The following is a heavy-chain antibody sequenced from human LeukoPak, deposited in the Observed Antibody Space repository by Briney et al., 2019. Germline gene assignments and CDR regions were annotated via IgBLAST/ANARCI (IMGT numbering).Heavy chain of an antibody. CDR1: GGSISSSSYY. D-gene: IGHD2-2*01. CDR3: ARDSVVVVPSLGLDP. V-gene: IGHV4-39*07. J-gene: IGHJ5*02. CDR2: IYYSGST. Sequence: SETLSLTCTVSGGSISSSSYYWGWIRQPPGKGLEWIGSIYYSGSTYDNPSLKSRLTMSVDPSKNQFFLNLTSVTAADTAVYYCARDSVVVVPSLGLDPWGQGTLVTVSS.